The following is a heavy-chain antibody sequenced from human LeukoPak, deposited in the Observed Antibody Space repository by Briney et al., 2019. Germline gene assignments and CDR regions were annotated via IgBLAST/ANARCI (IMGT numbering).Heavy chain of an antibody. D-gene: IGHD1-1*01. Sequence: GESLKISCKASKYTFTDYWIAWVRQVPGKGLEWRGIIFPDDSETRYSPSFRGQVTISADKSITTAYLHWSGLKASDTGMYYCARTVTGIKSPFDYWGQGTLVTVSS. CDR1: KYTFTDYW. J-gene: IGHJ4*02. CDR3: ARTVTGIKSPFDY. V-gene: IGHV5-51*01. CDR2: IFPDDSET.